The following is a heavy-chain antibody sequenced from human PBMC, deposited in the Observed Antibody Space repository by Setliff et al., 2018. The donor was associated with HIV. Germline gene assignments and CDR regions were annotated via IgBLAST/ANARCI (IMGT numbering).Heavy chain of an antibody. D-gene: IGHD6-19*01. V-gene: IGHV1-18*01. CDR2: INVGNGNT. J-gene: IGHJ5*02. Sequence: GASVKVSCKASGYTFLNYGISWVRQTPGRGPEWMAWINVGNGNTKTARKFQGRVALTTDTSTSTAHMELRNLRSDDTAVYYCARDSGMAVVGTWRRLDPWGQGTLVTVSS. CDR3: ARDSGMAVVGTWRRLDP. CDR1: GYTFLNYG.